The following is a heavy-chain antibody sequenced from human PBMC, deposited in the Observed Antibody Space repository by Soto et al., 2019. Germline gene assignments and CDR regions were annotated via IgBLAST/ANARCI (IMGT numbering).Heavy chain of an antibody. CDR2: INHSGST. V-gene: IGHV4-34*01. Sequence: SETLSLTCAVYGGSFSGYYWSWIRQPPGKGLEWIGEINHSGSTNYNPSLKSRVTISVDTSKNQFSLKLSSVTAADTAVYYCARGPTGYSYGPYYYYGMDVWGQGTTVTVSS. CDR1: GGSFSGYY. D-gene: IGHD5-18*01. J-gene: IGHJ6*02. CDR3: ARGPTGYSYGPYYYYGMDV.